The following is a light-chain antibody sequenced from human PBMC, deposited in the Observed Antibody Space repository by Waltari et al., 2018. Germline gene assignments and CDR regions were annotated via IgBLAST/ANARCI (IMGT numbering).Light chain of an antibody. CDR3: LQYGTSPFT. V-gene: IGKV3-20*01. Sequence: EIVLTQSPGTLSLSPGDRATLSCRASQRVSSRYLAWYQQKPGRAPRLLIDGASSRATGIPDRFSDSGSGTDFTLTISRLEPEDFAVYYCLQYGTSPFTFGQGTKLEIK. J-gene: IGKJ2*01. CDR1: QRVSSRY. CDR2: GAS.